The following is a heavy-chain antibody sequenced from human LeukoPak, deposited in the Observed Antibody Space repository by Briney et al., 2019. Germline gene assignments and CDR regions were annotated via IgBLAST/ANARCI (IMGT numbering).Heavy chain of an antibody. J-gene: IGHJ4*02. CDR1: GFTFSSYA. V-gene: IGHV3-23*01. D-gene: IGHD1-14*01. CDR2: IIHGGET. Sequence: PGGSLRLSRAASGFTFSSYAMMGVRQAPGEGGEGVSGIIHGGETYHAECVKGRFTTSRDNSKSTMYLQMNSLRADDPAVYSCAKHAGGILRSIDYWGQGTLVTVSS. CDR3: AKHAGGILRSIDY.